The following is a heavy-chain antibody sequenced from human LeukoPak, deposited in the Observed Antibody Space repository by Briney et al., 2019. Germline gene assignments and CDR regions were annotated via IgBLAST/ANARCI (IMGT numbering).Heavy chain of an antibody. V-gene: IGHV3-53*01. CDR1: GFTVSTNS. Sequence: GGSLRLSCTVSGFTVSTNSMSWVRQAPGKGLEWVSFIYSDNTHYSDSVKGRFTISRDNSKNTLYLQMNSLRAEDTAVYHCARRAGAYSHPYDYWGQGTLVTVSS. CDR3: ARRAGAYSHPYDY. D-gene: IGHD4/OR15-4a*01. J-gene: IGHJ4*02. CDR2: IYSDNT.